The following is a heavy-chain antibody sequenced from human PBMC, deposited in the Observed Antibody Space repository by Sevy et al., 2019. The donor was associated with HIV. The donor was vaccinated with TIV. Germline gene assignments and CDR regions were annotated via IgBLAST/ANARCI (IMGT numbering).Heavy chain of an antibody. Sequence: GGSLRLSCAASGCTLSPYSMEWVRQAPGKGLEWVSHIGSSSNIIYYADSVKGRFTVSRDNAKNSLYLRMDSLRDEDTAVYYCARVAMRVGNSNYYYGMDVWGQGTTVTVSS. V-gene: IGHV3-48*02. CDR2: IGSSSNII. J-gene: IGHJ6*02. CDR1: GCTLSPYS. D-gene: IGHD2-2*01. CDR3: ARVAMRVGNSNYYYGMDV.